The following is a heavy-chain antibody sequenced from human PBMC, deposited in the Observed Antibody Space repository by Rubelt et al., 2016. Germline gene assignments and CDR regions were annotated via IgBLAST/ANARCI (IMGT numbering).Heavy chain of an antibody. CDR1: GFTISTYW. J-gene: IGHJ4*02. CDR3: ARLGWELVPY. D-gene: IGHD1-26*01. Sequence: VQLVESGGGVVQPGRSLRLSCAASGFTISTYWMHWVRQGPGKGLVWVSRINSDGSSTSYADSVKGRFTISRDNARDSRQLQMTSLGAEDTSVYYCARLGWELVPYWGQGTLVTVSS. V-gene: IGHV3-74*02. CDR2: INSDGSST.